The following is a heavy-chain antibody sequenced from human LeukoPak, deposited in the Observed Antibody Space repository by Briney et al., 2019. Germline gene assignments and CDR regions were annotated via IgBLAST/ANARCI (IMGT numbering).Heavy chain of an antibody. CDR3: ARDWNGDAFDI. V-gene: IGHV3-74*01. CDR1: GYPFSSYR. Sequence: GGSLRLSCAAPGYPFSSYRMHWVRQAPGKGLVWVSRNNSDGSSTSCADSVKGRFTISRDNAKNTLYLQMNSLRAEDTAVYYCARDWNGDAFDIWGQGTMVTVSS. J-gene: IGHJ3*02. D-gene: IGHD1-1*01. CDR2: NNSDGSST.